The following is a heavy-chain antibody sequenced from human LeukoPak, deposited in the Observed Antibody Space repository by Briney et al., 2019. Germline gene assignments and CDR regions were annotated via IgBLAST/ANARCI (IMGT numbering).Heavy chain of an antibody. CDR2: MNPSSGNT. J-gene: IGHJ4*02. Sequence: ASVNLSCNASGYTLASYDINWVRQATGQGLEWMGWMNPSSGNTGYAQKFQGRLTMTRNTSISTAYMELSSLTSEDTAVYYCARIAAAGNRRLNFWGQGTLVTVSS. CDR3: ARIAAAGNRRLNF. CDR1: GYTLASYD. V-gene: IGHV1-8*01. D-gene: IGHD6-13*01.